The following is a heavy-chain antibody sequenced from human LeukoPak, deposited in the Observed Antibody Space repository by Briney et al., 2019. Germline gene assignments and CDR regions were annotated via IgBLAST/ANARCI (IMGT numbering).Heavy chain of an antibody. CDR1: GGTFSSYA. CDR3: ARVPLYCSSTSCRLGHFDY. D-gene: IGHD2-2*01. V-gene: IGHV1-69*13. Sequence: SVKVSCKASGGTFSSYAISWVRQAPGQGLEWMGGIIPIFGTANYAQKFQGRVTITADESTSTAYMELSSLRSEDTAVYYCARVPLYCSSTSCRLGHFDYWGQGTLVTVSS. CDR2: IIPIFGTA. J-gene: IGHJ4*02.